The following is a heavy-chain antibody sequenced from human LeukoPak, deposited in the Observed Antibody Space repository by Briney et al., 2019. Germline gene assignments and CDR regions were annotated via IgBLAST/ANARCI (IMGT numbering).Heavy chain of an antibody. J-gene: IGHJ4*02. CDR3: AKDMVISRCSGGSCYPGIFDY. D-gene: IGHD2-15*01. CDR2: ISWNSGSI. Sequence: GGSLRLSCAASGFTFDDYAMPWARQAPGKGLEWVSGISWNSGSIGYADSVKGRFTISRDNAKNSLYLQMNSLRAEDTALYYCAKDMVISRCSGGSCYPGIFDYWGQGTLVTVSS. CDR1: GFTFDDYA. V-gene: IGHV3-9*01.